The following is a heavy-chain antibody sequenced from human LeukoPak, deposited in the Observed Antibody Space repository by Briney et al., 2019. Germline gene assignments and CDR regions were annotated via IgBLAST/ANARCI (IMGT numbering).Heavy chain of an antibody. CDR3: ARGRYSSGWYFDY. CDR1: GGSISSGDYY. V-gene: IGHV4-61*08. CDR2: IYYSGST. J-gene: IGHJ4*02. Sequence: SETLSLTCTVSGGSISSGDYYWSWIRQPPGKGLQWIGYIYYSGSTNYNPSLKSRVTISVDTSKNQFSLKLSSVTAADTAVCYCARGRYSSGWYFDYWGQGTLVTVSS. D-gene: IGHD6-19*01.